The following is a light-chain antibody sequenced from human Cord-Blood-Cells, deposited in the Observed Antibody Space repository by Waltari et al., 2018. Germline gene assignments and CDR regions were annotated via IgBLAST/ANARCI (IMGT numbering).Light chain of an antibody. CDR2: WAA. CDR1: QSVLYSSNNKDY. Sequence: DIVMTQYPDSLAVSLGERATINCKSSQSVLYSSNNKDYLAWYQQKPGQPSKLLIYWAATRESGVPDRCSGSGSGTDFTLTISSLQAEDVAVYYCQQYYSTPFTFGPGTKVDIK. CDR3: QQYYSTPFT. J-gene: IGKJ3*01. V-gene: IGKV4-1*01.